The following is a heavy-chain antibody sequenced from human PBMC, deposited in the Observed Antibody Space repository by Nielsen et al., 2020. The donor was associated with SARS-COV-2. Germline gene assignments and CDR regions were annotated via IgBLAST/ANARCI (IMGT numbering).Heavy chain of an antibody. J-gene: IGHJ6*02. CDR2: ISGSGEKT. Sequence: GESLKISCAASGFTFKNYAMSWVRQAPGKGLEWVSAISGSGEKTYYTDAVKGRFTISRDNSKNTLYLQMNSLRAEDTAVYYCARVRGGNYYYGMDVWGQGTTVTVSS. CDR3: ARVRGGNYYYGMDV. CDR1: GFTFKNYA. V-gene: IGHV3-23*01. D-gene: IGHD3-16*01.